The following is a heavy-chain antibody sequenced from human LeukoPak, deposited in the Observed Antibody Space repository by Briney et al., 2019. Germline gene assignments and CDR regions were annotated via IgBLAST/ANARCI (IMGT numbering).Heavy chain of an antibody. D-gene: IGHD6-13*01. V-gene: IGHV4-4*02. J-gene: IGHJ3*02. Sequence: SETLSLTCAVSGGXISSSNCWSWVRQPPGKGLEWIGEIYHSGSTNYNPSLKSRVTISVDKSKNQFSLKLSSVTAAVTAVYYCARDHGAAAGTAFDIWGQGTMVTVSS. CDR2: IYHSGST. CDR3: ARDHGAAAGTAFDI. CDR1: GGXISSSNC.